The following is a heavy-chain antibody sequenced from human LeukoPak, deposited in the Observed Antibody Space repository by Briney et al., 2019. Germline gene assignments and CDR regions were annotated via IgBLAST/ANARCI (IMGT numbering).Heavy chain of an antibody. CDR2: IYYSGST. CDR3: AREEVYAYYYGMDV. V-gene: IGHV4-61*08. Sequence: PSETLSLTCAVSGGSISSGGYSWSWIRQPPGKGPEWIGYIYYSGSTNYNPSLKSRVTISVDTSKNQFSLKLSSVTAADTAVYYCAREEVYAYYYGMDVWGQGTTVTVSS. CDR1: GGSISSGGYS. D-gene: IGHD6-6*01. J-gene: IGHJ6*02.